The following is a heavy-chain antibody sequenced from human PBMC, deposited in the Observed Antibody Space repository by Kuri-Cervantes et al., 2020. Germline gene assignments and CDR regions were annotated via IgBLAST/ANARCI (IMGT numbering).Heavy chain of an antibody. CDR1: GFTFSSYG. D-gene: IGHD3-10*01. V-gene: IGHV3-23*01. CDR3: ATGNSGTAGFDY. J-gene: IGHJ4*02. CDR2: ISGSGSST. Sequence: GGSLRLSCAASGFTFSSYGMHWVRQAPGKGLEWVSAISGSGSSTYYADSVKGRFTISRDNSKNTLYLQMNSLRAEDTAVYYCATGNSGTAGFDYWGQGTLVTVSS.